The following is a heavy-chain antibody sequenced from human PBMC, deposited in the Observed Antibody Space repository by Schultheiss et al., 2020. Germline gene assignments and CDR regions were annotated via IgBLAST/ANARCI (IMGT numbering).Heavy chain of an antibody. D-gene: IGHD6-13*01. CDR3: AKSIAAAGTLSGRMDV. J-gene: IGHJ6*02. CDR1: GFTVSNSY. CDR2: IYSGGSI. V-gene: IGHV3-66*01. Sequence: GGSLRLSCAASGFTVSNSYMSWVRQAPGKGLEWVSVIYSGGSIYYADSVKGRFTISRDNSKNTLYLQMNSLRAEDTAVYYCAKSIAAAGTLSGRMDVWGQGTTVTVSS.